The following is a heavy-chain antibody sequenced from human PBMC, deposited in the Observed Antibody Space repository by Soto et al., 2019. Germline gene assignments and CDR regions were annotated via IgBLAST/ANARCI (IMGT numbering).Heavy chain of an antibody. J-gene: IGHJ5*02. Sequence: SETLSLTCTVSGGSISSYYWSWIRQPPGKGLEWIGYIYYSGSTNYNPSLKSRVTISVDTSKNQFSLKLSSVTAADTAVYYCGRGGGYYDSSGYYYGSGSGWFDPWGQGTLVTVSS. CDR3: GRGGGYYDSSGYYYGSGSGWFDP. V-gene: IGHV4-59*01. CDR2: IYYSGST. CDR1: GGSISSYY. D-gene: IGHD3-22*01.